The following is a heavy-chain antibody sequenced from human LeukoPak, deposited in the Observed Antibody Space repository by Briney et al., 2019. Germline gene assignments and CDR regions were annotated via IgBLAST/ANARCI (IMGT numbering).Heavy chain of an antibody. CDR1: GGSISSGGYY. J-gene: IGHJ5*02. CDR3: ARVVRGGSWYWFDP. Sequence: SETPSLTCTVSGGSISSGGYYWSWIRQHPGKGLEWIGYIYYSGSTYYNPSLKSRVTISVDTSKNQFSLKLSSVTAADTAVYYCARVVRGGSWYWFDPWGQGTLVTVSS. D-gene: IGHD6-13*01. V-gene: IGHV4-31*03. CDR2: IYYSGST.